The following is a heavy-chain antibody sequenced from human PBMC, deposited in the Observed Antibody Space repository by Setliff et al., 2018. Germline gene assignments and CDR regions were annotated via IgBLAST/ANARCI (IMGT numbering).Heavy chain of an antibody. CDR1: GGSVTESF. Sequence: SETLSLTCTVSGGSVTESFWSWIRQPAGRGLEWIGRMIVSGGADYNPSLKSRVTMSVDSPNNKFSLKVFSVTAADTAVYFCAGATGVTYTWYFEHWGQGSLVTVSS. J-gene: IGHJ1*01. CDR3: AGATGVTYTWYFEH. CDR2: MIVSGGA. V-gene: IGHV4-4*07. D-gene: IGHD2-21*02.